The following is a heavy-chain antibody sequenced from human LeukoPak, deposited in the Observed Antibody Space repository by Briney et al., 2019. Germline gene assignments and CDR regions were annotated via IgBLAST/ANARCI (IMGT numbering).Heavy chain of an antibody. CDR1: GFTFSSYD. CDR2: IGTAGDT. V-gene: IGHV3-13*01. Sequence: GGSLRLSCAASGFTFSSYDMHWVRQATGKGLEWVSAIGTAGDTYYPGSVKGRFTISRENAKNSLYLQMNSLRAEDTAVYYCARAQRYGDYGYYYGMDVWGQGTTVTVSS. D-gene: IGHD4-17*01. CDR3: ARAQRYGDYGYYYGMDV. J-gene: IGHJ6*02.